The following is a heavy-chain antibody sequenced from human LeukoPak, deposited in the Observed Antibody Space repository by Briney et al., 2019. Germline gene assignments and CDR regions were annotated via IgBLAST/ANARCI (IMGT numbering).Heavy chain of an antibody. J-gene: IGHJ5*02. D-gene: IGHD6-19*01. CDR3: AREGSGDYTSAWNWVDP. V-gene: IGHV4-59*12. Sequence: PSETLSLTCTVSGGSISNYHWSWIRQPPGKGLEWIGYIYYNGNANYNPSLKSRVTISVDTSKNQFSLKLRSVTAADTAVYYCAREGSGDYTSAWNWVDPWGQGTLVTVSS. CDR2: IYYNGNA. CDR1: GGSISNYH.